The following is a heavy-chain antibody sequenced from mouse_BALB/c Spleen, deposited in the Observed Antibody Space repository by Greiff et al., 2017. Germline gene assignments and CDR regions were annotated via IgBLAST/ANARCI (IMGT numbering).Heavy chain of an antibody. D-gene: IGHD2-4*01. CDR1: GYTFTSYW. V-gene: IGHV1S41*01. CDR3: ATYDYEGWFAY. Sequence: DLVKPGASVKLSCKASGYTFTSYWINWIKQRPGQGLEWIGRIAPGSGSTYYNEMFKGKATLTVDTSSSTAYIQLSSLSSEDSDVYFCATYDYEGWFAYWGQGTLVTVSA. CDR2: IAPGSGST. J-gene: IGHJ3*01.